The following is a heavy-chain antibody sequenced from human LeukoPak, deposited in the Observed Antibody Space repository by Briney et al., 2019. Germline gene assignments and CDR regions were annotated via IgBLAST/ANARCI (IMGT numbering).Heavy chain of an antibody. Sequence: SVKVSCKASGGTFSSYAISWVRQAPGQGLEWMGRIIPILGTANYAQKFQGRVTITADKSTSTAYMELSSLRSEDTAVYYCARDAMIVVVTLFDYWGQGTLVTVSS. V-gene: IGHV1-69*04. CDR2: IIPILGTA. J-gene: IGHJ4*02. D-gene: IGHD3-22*01. CDR3: ARDAMIVVVTLFDY. CDR1: GGTFSSYA.